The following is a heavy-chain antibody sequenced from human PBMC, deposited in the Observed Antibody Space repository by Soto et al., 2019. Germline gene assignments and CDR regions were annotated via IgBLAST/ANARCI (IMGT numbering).Heavy chain of an antibody. CDR3: AREGGYCSSTSCYYYYGMDV. D-gene: IGHD2-2*01. CDR2: IYYSGST. CDR1: GGSISGYY. J-gene: IGHJ6*02. V-gene: IGHV4-59*01. Sequence: SETLSLTCTVSGGSISGYYWSWIRQPPGKGLEWIGYIYYSGSTNYNPSLKSRVTISVDTSKNQFSLKLSSVTAADTAVYYCAREGGYCSSTSCYYYYGMDVWGQGTTVTVSS.